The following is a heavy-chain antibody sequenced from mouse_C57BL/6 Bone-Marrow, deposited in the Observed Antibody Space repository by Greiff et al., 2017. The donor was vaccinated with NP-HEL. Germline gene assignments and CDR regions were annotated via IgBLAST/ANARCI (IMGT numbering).Heavy chain of an antibody. CDR1: GYSFTDYN. Sequence: EVQVVESGPELVKPGASVKISCKASGYSFTDYNMNWVKQSNGKSLEWIGVINPNYGTTRYNQKFKGKGTLTVDQSSSTAYMQLNSLTSEDSAVYYCARSYYYGSSYAMDYWGQGTSVTVSS. CDR2: INPNYGTT. J-gene: IGHJ4*01. CDR3: ARSYYYGSSYAMDY. V-gene: IGHV1-39*01. D-gene: IGHD1-1*01.